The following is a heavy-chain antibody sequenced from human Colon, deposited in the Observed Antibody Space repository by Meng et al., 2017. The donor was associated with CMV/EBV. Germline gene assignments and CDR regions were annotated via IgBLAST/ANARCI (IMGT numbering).Heavy chain of an antibody. CDR2: ITWNSDTI. Sequence: SLKISCEASGLRFDDFGMHWVRHAPGKGLEWVSGITWNSDTIDYADSVKGRFTVSRDNANKFLYLHMSSLRPEDTALYYCAKDTRLCTGGTCYSILDHWGQGTQVTVSS. J-gene: IGHJ1*01. CDR1: GLRFDDFG. CDR3: AKDTRLCTGGTCYSILDH. V-gene: IGHV3-9*01. D-gene: IGHD2-15*01.